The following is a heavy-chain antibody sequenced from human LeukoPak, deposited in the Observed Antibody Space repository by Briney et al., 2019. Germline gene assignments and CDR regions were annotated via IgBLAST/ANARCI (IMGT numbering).Heavy chain of an antibody. V-gene: IGHV3-33*01. CDR1: GFTFSSYG. Sequence: PGGSLRLSCAASGFTFSSYGMPWVRQAPGKGLEWVAVIWYDGGNKYYADSVKGRFTISRDNSKNTLYLQMNSLRAEDTAVYYCARDGAYYYGSGTYYYYGMDVWGQGTTVTVSS. CDR3: ARDGAYYYGSGTYYYYGMDV. CDR2: IWYDGGNK. J-gene: IGHJ6*02. D-gene: IGHD3-10*01.